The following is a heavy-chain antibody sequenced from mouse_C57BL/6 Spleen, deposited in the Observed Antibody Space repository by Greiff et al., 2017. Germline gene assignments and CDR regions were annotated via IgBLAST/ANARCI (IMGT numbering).Heavy chain of an antibody. D-gene: IGHD1-1*01. CDR2: IHPNSGST. Sequence: QVQLQQSGAELVKPGASVKLSCKASGYTFTSYWMHWVKQRPGQGLEWIGMIHPNSGSTNYNEKFKSKATLTVDKSSSTAYMQLSSLTSEDSAVYYGARRYYYGSSYGAMDYWGQGTSVTVSA. V-gene: IGHV1-64*01. J-gene: IGHJ4*01. CDR3: ARRYYYGSSYGAMDY. CDR1: GYTFTSYW.